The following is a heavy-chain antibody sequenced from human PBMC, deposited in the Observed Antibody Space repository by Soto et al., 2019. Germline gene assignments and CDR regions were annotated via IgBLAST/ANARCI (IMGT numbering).Heavy chain of an antibody. D-gene: IGHD3-16*01. Sequence: EVQLVESGGGLVQPGRSPRLSCAASGFTFYDFAMHWVRQAPGKGLEWVSRISGTRNIIDYADSVKGRFIISRDNAKNSLYLQMNSLRPEDTAFYYCVKDMYEGSNGGSLDYWGQGTLVTVSS. CDR3: VKDMYEGSNGGSLDY. CDR1: GFTFYDFA. V-gene: IGHV3-9*01. J-gene: IGHJ4*02. CDR2: ISGTRNII.